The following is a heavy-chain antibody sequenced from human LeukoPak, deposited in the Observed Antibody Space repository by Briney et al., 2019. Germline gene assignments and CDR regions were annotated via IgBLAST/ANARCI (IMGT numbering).Heavy chain of an antibody. D-gene: IGHD3-10*01. J-gene: IGHJ5*02. Sequence: PGGSLRLSCTASGFTFGDYAMSWVRQAPGKGLEWVGFIRSKAYGGTTEYAASVKGRFTISRDDSKSIAYLQMNSLKTEDTAVYYCTSHYGSGSYLPESFDPWGQGTLVTVSS. CDR3: TSHYGSGSYLPESFDP. CDR1: GFTFGDYA. V-gene: IGHV3-49*04. CDR2: IRSKAYGGTT.